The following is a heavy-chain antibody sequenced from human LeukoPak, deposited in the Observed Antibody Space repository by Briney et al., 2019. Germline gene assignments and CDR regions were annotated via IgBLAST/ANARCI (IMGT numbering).Heavy chain of an antibody. D-gene: IGHD3-10*01. CDR2: INHSGST. CDR1: GGSFSGYY. J-gene: IGHJ4*02. Sequence: PSETLSLTCAVYGGSFSGYYWSWIRQPPGKGLEWIGEINHSGSTNYNPPLKSRVTISVDTSKNQFSLKLSSVTAADTAVYYCARRHQNTYYYGSGSRISGLDYWGQGTLVTVSS. V-gene: IGHV4-34*01. CDR3: ARRHQNTYYYGSGSRISGLDY.